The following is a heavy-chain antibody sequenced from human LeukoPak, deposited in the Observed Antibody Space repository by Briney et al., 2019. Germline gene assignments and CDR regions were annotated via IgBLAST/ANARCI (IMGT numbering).Heavy chain of an antibody. J-gene: IGHJ4*02. CDR2: INHSGST. Sequence: SETLSLTCAVYGGSFSGYYWSWIRQPPGKGLEWIGEINHSGSTNYNPSLKSRVTISVDTSKNQFSLKLSSVTAADTAVYYCARRSDITIFGVVIGNYFDYWGQGTLVTVPS. V-gene: IGHV4-34*01. CDR3: ARRSDITIFGVVIGNYFDY. D-gene: IGHD3-3*01. CDR1: GGSFSGYY.